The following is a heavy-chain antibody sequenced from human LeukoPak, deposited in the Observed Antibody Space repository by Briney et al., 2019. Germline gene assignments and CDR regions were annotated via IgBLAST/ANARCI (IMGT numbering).Heavy chain of an antibody. D-gene: IGHD5-18*01. CDR2: IYSSEST. CDR1: GGSISSYY. V-gene: IGHV4-59*01. CDR3: ARDRYSGYSYGYIGYYMDV. Sequence: SSETLSLTCTVSGGSISSYYWNWIRQPPGKGLEWIGYIYSSESTNYNPSLKSRVTISVDTSKNQFSLKLSSVTAADTAVYYCARDRYSGYSYGYIGYYMDVWGKGTTVTVSS. J-gene: IGHJ6*03.